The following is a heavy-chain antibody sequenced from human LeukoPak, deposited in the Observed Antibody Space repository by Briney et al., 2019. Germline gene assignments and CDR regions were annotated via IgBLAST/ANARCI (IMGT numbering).Heavy chain of an antibody. CDR2: IKQDGSEK. CDR1: GFTFSTYW. J-gene: IGHJ4*02. V-gene: IGHV3-7*01. CDR3: ARNQRRLDY. Sequence: GGSLRLSCAASGFTFSTYWMSWVRQAPGKGLELVANIKQDGSEKYYVDSVKGRFTISRDNAKDSLYLPVNSLRAEDTAVYYCARNQRRLDYWGQGTLVTVFS. D-gene: IGHD1-14*01.